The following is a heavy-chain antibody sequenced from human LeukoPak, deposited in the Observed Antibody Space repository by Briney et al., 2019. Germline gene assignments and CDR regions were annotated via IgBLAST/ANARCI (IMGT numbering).Heavy chain of an antibody. CDR1: GFTFSDYY. CDR3: TRALYYYDSSGYLDDY. CDR2: IRSKAYGGTT. Sequence: GGSLRLSCAASGFTFSDYYMSWIRQAPGKGLEWVGFIRSKAYGGTTEYAASVKGRFTISRDDSKSIAYLQMNSLKTEDTAVYYCTRALYYYDSSGYLDDYWGQGTLVTVSS. V-gene: IGHV3-49*03. D-gene: IGHD3-22*01. J-gene: IGHJ4*02.